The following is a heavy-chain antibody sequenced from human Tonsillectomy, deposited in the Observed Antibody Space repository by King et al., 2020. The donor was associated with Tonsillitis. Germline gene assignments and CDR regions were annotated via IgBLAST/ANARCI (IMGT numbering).Heavy chain of an antibody. CDR2: ISYDGSN. Sequence: VQLVESGGGVVQPGRSLRLSCATSGFTFSAYAMHWVRQAPGKGLEWVAVISYDGSNNADSVKGRFTISRDNSKNTLYLQMNSLRAEDTAVYYCARFGYGSRRYLDYWGQGTLVTVSS. J-gene: IGHJ4*02. V-gene: IGHV3-30-3*01. CDR3: ARFGYGSRRYLDY. CDR1: GFTFSAYA. D-gene: IGHD3-10*01.